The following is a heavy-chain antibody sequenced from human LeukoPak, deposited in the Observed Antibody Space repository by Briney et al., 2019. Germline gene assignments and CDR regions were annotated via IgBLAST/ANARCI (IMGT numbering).Heavy chain of an antibody. CDR3: ARGFGYSSGWYVGY. J-gene: IGHJ4*02. CDR2: MNPNSGNT. D-gene: IGHD6-19*01. Sequence: GSVKVSCKASGYTFTSYDINWVRQATGQGLEWMGWMNPNSGNTGYAQKFQGRVTVTRNTSISTAYMELSSLRSEDTAVCYCARGFGYSSGWYVGYWGQGTLVTVSS. V-gene: IGHV1-8*01. CDR1: GYTFTSYD.